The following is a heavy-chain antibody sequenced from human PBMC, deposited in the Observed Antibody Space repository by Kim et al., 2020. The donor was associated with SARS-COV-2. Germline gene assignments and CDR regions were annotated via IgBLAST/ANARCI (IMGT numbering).Heavy chain of an antibody. V-gene: IGHV3-7*04. D-gene: IGHD6-19*01. CDR2: SEK. J-gene: IGHJ4*02. Sequence: SEKSYVGSVKGRFTISRDNAENSLFLQMNSLRAEDTAVYYCARGSGRFLYWGQGTLVTVSS. CDR3: ARGSGRFLY.